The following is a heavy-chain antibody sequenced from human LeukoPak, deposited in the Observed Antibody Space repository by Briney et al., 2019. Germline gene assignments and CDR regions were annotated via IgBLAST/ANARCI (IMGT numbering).Heavy chain of an antibody. Sequence: SETLSLTCAVSGYSISSGYYWGWIRQPPGKGLEWIGSIYHSGSTYYNPSLKSRVTISVDTSKNQFSLKLSSVTAADTAVYYCARIYGDYVYYYYMDVWGKGTTVTVSS. CDR3: ARIYGDYVYYYYMDV. V-gene: IGHV4-38-2*01. CDR2: IYHSGST. J-gene: IGHJ6*03. CDR1: GYSISSGYY. D-gene: IGHD4-17*01.